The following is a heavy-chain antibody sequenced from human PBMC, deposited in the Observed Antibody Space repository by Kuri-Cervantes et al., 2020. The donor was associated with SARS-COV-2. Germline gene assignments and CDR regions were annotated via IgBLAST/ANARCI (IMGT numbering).Heavy chain of an antibody. CDR1: GDSIGSGSYY. J-gene: IGHJ4*02. Sequence: SETLSLTCTVSGDSIGSGSYYWSWIRQPAGKGLEWIGHIYASGNTNYNPSLKSRVTISVDTSKNQFSLKLSSVTAADTAVYHCARVDSSSWLFDYWGQGTLVTVSS. V-gene: IGHV4-61*09. CDR3: ARVDSSSWLFDY. D-gene: IGHD6-13*01. CDR2: IYASGNT.